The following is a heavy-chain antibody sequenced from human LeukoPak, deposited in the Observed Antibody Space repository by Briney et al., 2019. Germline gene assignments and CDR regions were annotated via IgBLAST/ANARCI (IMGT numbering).Heavy chain of an antibody. CDR3: ARDMVRGVKAYLSWFDP. CDR2: MYVRGST. Sequence: SETLSLTCTVSGDSISSYYWSWIRQPAGKGLEWIGRMYVRGSTNYNPSLKSRVTMSVDTSKNQFSLKMTSVTAADTAFYYCARDMVRGVKAYLSWFDPWGQGILVTVST. CDR1: GDSISSYY. D-gene: IGHD3-10*01. J-gene: IGHJ5*02. V-gene: IGHV4-4*07.